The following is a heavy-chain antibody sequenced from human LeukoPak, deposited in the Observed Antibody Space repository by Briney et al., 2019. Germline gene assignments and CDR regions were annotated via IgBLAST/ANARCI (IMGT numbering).Heavy chain of an antibody. J-gene: IGHJ4*02. CDR2: TYYRSKWYN. Sequence: SQTLSLTCAISGDSVSSNSAAWNWIRQSPSRGLEWLGSTYYRSKWYNDYAVSVKSLIIINPDISKNQLSLQLNSMTPDDTAVYYCARDPYLVRGVIKTSFDYWGQGTLVTVSS. CDR3: ARDPYLVRGVIKTSFDY. V-gene: IGHV6-1*01. D-gene: IGHD3-10*01. CDR1: GDSVSSNSAA.